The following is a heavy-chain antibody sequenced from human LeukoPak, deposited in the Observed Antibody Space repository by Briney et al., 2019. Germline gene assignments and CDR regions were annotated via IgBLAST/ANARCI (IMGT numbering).Heavy chain of an antibody. J-gene: IGHJ4*02. CDR3: AKQGIFPGPFDY. Sequence: GGSLRLSCAASGFTFSSFAMTWVRQAPGKGLEWVSGFDGNGPNTYYADSVKGRFTVSRDNSKNTLYLQMNSLRAEDTAVYYCAKQGIFPGPFDYWGQGTLVTVSS. CDR1: GFTFSSFA. D-gene: IGHD3-3*01. CDR2: FDGNGPNT. V-gene: IGHV3-23*01.